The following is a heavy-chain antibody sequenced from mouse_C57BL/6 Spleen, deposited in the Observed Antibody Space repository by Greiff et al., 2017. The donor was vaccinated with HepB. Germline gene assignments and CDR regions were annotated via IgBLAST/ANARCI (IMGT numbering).Heavy chain of an antibody. Sequence: VQLQQSGAELARPGASVKLSCKASGYTFTSYGISWVKQRTGQGLEWIGEIYPRSGNTYYNEKFKGKATLTADKSSSTAYMELRSLTSEDSAVYFCARLGYDHGFAYWGQGTLVTVSA. V-gene: IGHV1-81*01. CDR1: GYTFTSYG. D-gene: IGHD2-4*01. CDR2: IYPRSGNT. J-gene: IGHJ3*01. CDR3: ARLGYDHGFAY.